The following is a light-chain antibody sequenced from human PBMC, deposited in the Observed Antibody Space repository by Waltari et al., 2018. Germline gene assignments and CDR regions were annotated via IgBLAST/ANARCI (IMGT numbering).Light chain of an antibody. CDR3: NSYAGSSSWV. V-gene: IGLV2-14*01. Sequence: QSALTQPASVSGSPGQSITISCTGTSSDVGFYNYFSWYQRHPDKAPKLMIYDVSERPSGVSNRFSGSKSGNTASLTISGLQAEDEADYYCNSYAGSSSWVFGGGTKLTVL. CDR1: SSDVGFYNY. CDR2: DVS. J-gene: IGLJ3*02.